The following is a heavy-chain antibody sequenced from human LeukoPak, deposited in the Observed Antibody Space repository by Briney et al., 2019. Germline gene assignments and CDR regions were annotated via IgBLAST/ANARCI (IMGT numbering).Heavy chain of an antibody. D-gene: IGHD3-10*01. V-gene: IGHV7-4-1*02. CDR2: INTNTGNP. J-gene: IGHJ5*02. CDR3: ARGVLLWSNLGNWFDP. Sequence: ASVKVSCKASGYTFTSYAMNWVRQAPGQGLEWMGWINTNTGNPTYAQGFTGRFVFSLDTSVSTAYLQISSLKAEDTAVYYCARGVLLWSNLGNWFDPWGQGTLVTVSS. CDR1: GYTFTSYA.